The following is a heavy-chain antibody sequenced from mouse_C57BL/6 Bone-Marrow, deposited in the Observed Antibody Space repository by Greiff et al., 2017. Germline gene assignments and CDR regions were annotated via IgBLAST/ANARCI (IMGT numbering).Heavy chain of an antibody. CDR3: TTDDYEAY. D-gene: IGHD2-4*01. CDR2: IDPENGDT. J-gene: IGHJ2*01. V-gene: IGHV14-4*01. CDR1: GFNIKDDY. Sequence: EVQRVESGAELVRPGASVKLSCTASGFNIKDDYMHWVKQRPEQGLEWIGWIDPENGDTEYAPKFQGKATITADTSSNTAYLQLSSLTSEDTAVYYCTTDDYEAYWGQGTTLTVSS.